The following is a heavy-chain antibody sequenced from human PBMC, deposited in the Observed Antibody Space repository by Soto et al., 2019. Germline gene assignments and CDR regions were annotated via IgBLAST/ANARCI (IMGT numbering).Heavy chain of an antibody. CDR3: ARDRVGVFMADYHYGMDV. Sequence: GGSLRLSCAASGFSFSSHGMHWVRQAPGKGQGWVAVIWYGGSNEDYADSVKGRFTISRDNSKNTLFLQMSSLRAEDTAVYYCARDRVGVFMADYHYGMDVWGKGTTVTVSS. CDR2: IWYGGSNE. D-gene: IGHD2-8*01. CDR1: GFSFSSHG. V-gene: IGHV3-33*01. J-gene: IGHJ6*04.